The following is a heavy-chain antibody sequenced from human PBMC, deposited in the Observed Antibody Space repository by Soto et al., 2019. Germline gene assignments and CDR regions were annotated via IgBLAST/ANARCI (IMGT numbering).Heavy chain of an antibody. CDR2: IDPTDSYT. CDR3: ARESRSWYGSIWDY. J-gene: IGHJ4*02. Sequence: GESLKISCQASGYSFTTYWISWVRQMPGKGLECMGRIDPTDSYTDYGPSFEGHVTMSVDRSINTAYLEWSSLKASDSAMYYCARESRSWYGSIWDYWGQGTLVTVSS. V-gene: IGHV5-10-1*01. CDR1: GYSFTTYW. D-gene: IGHD6-13*01.